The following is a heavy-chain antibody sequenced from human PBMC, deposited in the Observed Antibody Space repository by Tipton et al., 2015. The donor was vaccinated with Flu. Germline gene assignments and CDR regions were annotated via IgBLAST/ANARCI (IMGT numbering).Heavy chain of an antibody. D-gene: IGHD3-10*01. CDR3: ARVFMVRGAIGAFDI. J-gene: IGHJ3*02. Sequence: TLSLTCTVSGGSISSGAYYWSWIRQHPGKGLEWIGYIYNSVTTYYNPPLKSRVTISVDTSKNRFSLRLSSVTAADTAVYYCARVFMVRGAIGAFDIWGQGTMVTVS. V-gene: IGHV4-31*03. CDR2: IYNSVTT. CDR1: GGSISSGAYY.